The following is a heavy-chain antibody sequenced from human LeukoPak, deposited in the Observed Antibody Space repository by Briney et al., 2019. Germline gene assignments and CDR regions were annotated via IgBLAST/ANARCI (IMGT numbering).Heavy chain of an antibody. CDR3: ARRLGRPNTDIDY. CDR1: GGAISSSNYY. D-gene: IGHD3-16*01. CDR2: VYHSGST. V-gene: IGHV4-39*07. J-gene: IGHJ4*02. Sequence: SETLSLTCTVSGGAISSSNYYWGWIRRPPGKGLEWIGSVYHSGSTYYNPSLKSRVTISVDTSKNQFSLRLSSVTAADTAVYYCARRLGRPNTDIDYWGQGTLVTVSS.